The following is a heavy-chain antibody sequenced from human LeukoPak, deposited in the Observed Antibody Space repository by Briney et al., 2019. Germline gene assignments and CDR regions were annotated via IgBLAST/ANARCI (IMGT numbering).Heavy chain of an antibody. CDR3: ASADSSGYYYLFY. D-gene: IGHD3-22*01. CDR2: INHSGST. CDR1: GGSFSGYY. Sequence: SETLSLTCAVYGGSFSGYYWSWIRQPPGKGLEWIGEINHSGSTNYNPSLKSRVTISVDTSKNQFSLKLSSVTAADTAVYYCASADSSGYYYLFYWGQGTLVTVSS. V-gene: IGHV4-34*01. J-gene: IGHJ4*02.